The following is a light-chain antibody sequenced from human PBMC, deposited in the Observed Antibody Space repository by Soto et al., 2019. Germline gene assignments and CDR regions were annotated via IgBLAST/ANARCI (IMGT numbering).Light chain of an antibody. CDR3: QAWDSSIPYVV. Sequence: SYELTQPPSVSVAPGQTARITCGGKNIGSKSVHWYQQKSGQAHVLVIYQDSKRPSGIPERFSGSNSGNTATLTISGTQAMDEADYYCQAWDSSIPYVVFGGGTQLTVL. V-gene: IGLV3-9*01. CDR2: QDS. CDR1: NIGSKS. J-gene: IGLJ2*01.